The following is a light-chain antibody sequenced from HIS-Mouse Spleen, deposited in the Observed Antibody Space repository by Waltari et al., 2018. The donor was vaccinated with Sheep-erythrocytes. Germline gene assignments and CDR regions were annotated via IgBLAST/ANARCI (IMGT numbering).Light chain of an antibody. J-gene: IGLJ3*02. CDR2: DVS. Sequence: QSALTQPASVSGSPGQSITISCTGTSSDVGGYNYVSWHQQHPGKAPKLMIYDVSNRPSGVSNRFSGSKSGNTASLTISGLQAEDEADYYCCSYAGSSTPWVFGGGTKLTVL. CDR1: SSDVGGYNY. CDR3: CSYAGSSTPWV. V-gene: IGLV2-14*03.